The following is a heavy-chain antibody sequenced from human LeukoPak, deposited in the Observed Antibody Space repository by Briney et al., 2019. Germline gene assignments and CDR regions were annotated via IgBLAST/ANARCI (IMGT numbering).Heavy chain of an antibody. V-gene: IGHV3-48*03. Sequence: GGSLRPSCAASGFTFSSYEMNWVRQAPGKGLEWVSYISSSGSTIYYADSVKGRFTISRDNAKNSLYLQMNSLRAEDTAVYYCARGGRECSYGYDPWGQGTLVTVSS. D-gene: IGHD5-18*01. J-gene: IGHJ5*02. CDR1: GFTFSSYE. CDR2: ISSSGSTI. CDR3: ARGGRECSYGYDP.